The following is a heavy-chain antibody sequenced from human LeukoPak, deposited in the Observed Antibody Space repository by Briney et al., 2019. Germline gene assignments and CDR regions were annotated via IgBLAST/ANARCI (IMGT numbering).Heavy chain of an antibody. CDR2: IYYSGST. J-gene: IGHJ4*02. CDR1: GGSISSYY. Sequence: SETLSLTCTVSGGSISSYYWSWIRQPPGKGLEWIGYIYYSGSTNYNPSLKGRVTISVDTSKNQFSLKLSSVTAADTAVYYCARGWADYDSSGYFDYWGQGTLVTVSS. D-gene: IGHD3-22*01. V-gene: IGHV4-59*01. CDR3: ARGWADYDSSGYFDY.